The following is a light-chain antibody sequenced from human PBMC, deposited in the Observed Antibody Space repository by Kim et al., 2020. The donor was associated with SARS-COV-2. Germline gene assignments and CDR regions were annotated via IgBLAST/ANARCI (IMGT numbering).Light chain of an antibody. CDR2: AAS. V-gene: IGKV3-20*01. CDR3: QQYASSPQT. CDR1: QSLPTSS. J-gene: IGKJ2*01. Sequence: EIVLTQSPGTLSLSPGGRATLSCRASQSLPTSSLAWYQQKPGLAPRLLIYAASNRATGIPDRFRGSGSGTDFTLTISRLGPEDFAVYFCQQYASSPQTFGQGTKLEI.